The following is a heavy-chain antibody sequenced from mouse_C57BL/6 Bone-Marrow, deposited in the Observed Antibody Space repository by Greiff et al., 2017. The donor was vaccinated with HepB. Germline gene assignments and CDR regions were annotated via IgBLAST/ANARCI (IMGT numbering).Heavy chain of an antibody. CDR1: GYTFTDYY. Sequence: VQLQQSGAELVRPGASVKLSCKASGYTFTDYYINWVKQRPGQGLEWIARIYPGSGNTYYNEKFKGKATLTAEKSSSTAYMQLSSLTSEDSAVYFCARWEGRGNYWGQGTTLTVSS. CDR3: ARWEGRGNY. V-gene: IGHV1-76*01. CDR2: IYPGSGNT. D-gene: IGHD3-3*01. J-gene: IGHJ2*01.